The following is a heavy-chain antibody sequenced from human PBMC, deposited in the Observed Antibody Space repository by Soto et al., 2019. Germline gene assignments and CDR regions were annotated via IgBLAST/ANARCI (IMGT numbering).Heavy chain of an antibody. CDR2: IWYDGSNK. V-gene: IGHV3-33*01. J-gene: IGHJ6*03. CDR1: GFTFSSYG. Sequence: QVQLVESGGGVVQPGRSLRLSCAASGFTFSSYGMHWVRQAPGKGLEWVAVIWYDGSNKYYADSVKGRFTISRDNSKNTPYLQMNSLRAEDTAVYYCARDLGRFGELTHDMDVWGKGTTVTVSS. D-gene: IGHD3-10*01. CDR3: ARDLGRFGELTHDMDV.